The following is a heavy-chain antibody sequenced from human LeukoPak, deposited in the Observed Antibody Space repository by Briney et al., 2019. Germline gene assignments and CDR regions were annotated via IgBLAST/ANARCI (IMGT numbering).Heavy chain of an antibody. Sequence: GGSLRLSCAASGFTFSSYSMNWVRQAPGKGLEWVSSISSSSSYIYYADSAKGRFTISRDNAKNSLYLQMNSLRAEDTAVYYCARDSPRGFYGSGSYSSHDAFDIWGQGTMVTVSS. CDR2: ISSSSSYI. V-gene: IGHV3-21*01. CDR3: ARDSPRGFYGSGSYSSHDAFDI. J-gene: IGHJ3*02. D-gene: IGHD3-10*01. CDR1: GFTFSSYS.